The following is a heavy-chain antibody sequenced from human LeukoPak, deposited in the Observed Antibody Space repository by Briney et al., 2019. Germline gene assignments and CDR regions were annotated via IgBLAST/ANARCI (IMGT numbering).Heavy chain of an antibody. CDR1: GGTFSSYT. CDR3: ARDRCGSTSCHYGMDV. Sequence: PSVTVSCKASGGTFSSYTINWVRQAPGQALHSMAGIIPVFDTTNYAQKFQGRVTITADKFTSKAYMEVSSLRSEDTAVYYCARDRCGSTSCHYGMDVWGQGTTVTVSS. J-gene: IGHJ6*02. CDR2: IIPVFDTT. V-gene: IGHV1-69*06. D-gene: IGHD2-2*01.